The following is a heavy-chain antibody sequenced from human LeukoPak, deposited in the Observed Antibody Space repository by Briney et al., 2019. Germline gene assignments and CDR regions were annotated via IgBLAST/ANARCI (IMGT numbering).Heavy chain of an antibody. Sequence: PGGSLKLSCAASGFTFSGSAMHWVRQASGKGLEWVGRIRSKANSYATAYAASVKGRFTISRDDSKNTAYLRMNSLKTEDTAAYYCTRQVIGGYDYWGQGTLVTVSS. V-gene: IGHV3-73*01. J-gene: IGHJ4*02. CDR3: TRQVIGGYDY. D-gene: IGHD3-22*01. CDR1: GFTFSGSA. CDR2: IRSKANSYAT.